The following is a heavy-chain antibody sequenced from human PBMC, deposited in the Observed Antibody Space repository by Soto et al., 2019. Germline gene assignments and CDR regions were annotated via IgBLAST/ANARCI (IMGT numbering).Heavy chain of an antibody. CDR3: ASLGRLVTYSYFGMDV. D-gene: IGHD2-21*02. Sequence: SETLSLTCTVSGGSISSDTYYWSWIRQHPGKGLEWVGYIYYSGTTYYNPSLKSRVTISVDTSKNQFSLKLSSVTAADTAVYYCASLGRLVTYSYFGMDVWGLGTTVTVSS. J-gene: IGHJ6*02. V-gene: IGHV4-31*03. CDR1: GGSISSDTYY. CDR2: IYYSGTT.